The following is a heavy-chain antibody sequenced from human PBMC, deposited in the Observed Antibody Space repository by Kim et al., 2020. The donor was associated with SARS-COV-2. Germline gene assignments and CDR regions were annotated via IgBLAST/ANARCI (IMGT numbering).Heavy chain of an antibody. CDR3: TTVGWAARPFYYYSMDV. V-gene: IGHV3-15*01. Sequence: GGSLRLSCAASGFTFSNAWMSWVRQAPGKGLEWVGRIKSKTDGGTTDYAAPVKGRFTISRDDTKNTLYLQMNSLKTEDTGVYYSTTVGWAARPFYYYSMDVWGQGTTVTFSS. J-gene: IGHJ6*02. CDR2: IKSKTDGGTT. D-gene: IGHD6-6*01. CDR1: GFTFSNAW.